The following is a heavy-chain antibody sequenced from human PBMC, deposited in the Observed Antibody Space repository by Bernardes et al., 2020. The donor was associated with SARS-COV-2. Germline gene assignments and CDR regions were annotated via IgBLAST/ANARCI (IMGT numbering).Heavy chain of an antibody. CDR1: GYTFDSLV. CDR2: ISPYNGNT. D-gene: IGHD7-27*01. CDR3: ARTDWGHYFFDY. Sequence: SVKVSCQPSGYTFDSLVISWVRQAPGQGPEWMAWISPYNGNTNYAQNFHGRLTVTTDTSTTTAYMELRTLRSDDTAVYYCARTDWGHYFFDYWGQGTLVTVSS. J-gene: IGHJ4*02. V-gene: IGHV1-18*01.